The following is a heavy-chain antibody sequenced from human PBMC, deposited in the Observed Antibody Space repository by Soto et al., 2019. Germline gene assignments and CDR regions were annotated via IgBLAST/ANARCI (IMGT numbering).Heavy chain of an antibody. J-gene: IGHJ5*02. CDR1: GYSFTSYC. CDR2: IYPGDSDT. Sequence: GESLKISCKGSGYSFTSYCIGWVRQMPGKGLEWMGIIYPGDSDTRYSPSFQGQVTISADKSISTAYLQWSSLKASDTAMYYCARQPYYDFWSGAAWFDPWGQGTLVTVSS. CDR3: ARQPYYDFWSGAAWFDP. V-gene: IGHV5-51*01. D-gene: IGHD3-3*01.